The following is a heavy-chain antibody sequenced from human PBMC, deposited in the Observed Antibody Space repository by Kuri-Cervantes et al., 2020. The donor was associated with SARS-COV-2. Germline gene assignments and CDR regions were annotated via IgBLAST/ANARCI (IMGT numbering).Heavy chain of an antibody. CDR1: GDSISSNNYY. D-gene: IGHD3-16*01. Sequence: LRLSCTVSGDSISSNNYYWSWIRQPAGRGLQYIGRMHASGSTMYNPSLRSRVTISLDTSKNQFFLKLNSVTAADTAVYYCATMLTRGFDPWGQGTLVTVSS. CDR2: MHASGST. V-gene: IGHV4-61*02. J-gene: IGHJ5*02. CDR3: ATMLTRGFDP.